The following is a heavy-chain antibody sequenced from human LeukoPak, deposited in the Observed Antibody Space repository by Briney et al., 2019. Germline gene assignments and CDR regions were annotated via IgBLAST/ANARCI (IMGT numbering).Heavy chain of an antibody. V-gene: IGHV1-46*01. CDR1: GYTFTGYW. D-gene: IGHD2-15*01. CDR2: ISPSGGST. J-gene: IGHJ6*03. Sequence: GASVKVSCKAFGYTFTGYWMHWVRQAPGQGPEWMGVISPSGGSTIYAQKFKGRVTLTRDMSTSTDYLELSSLRSEDTAVYYCARQEQDIVVVVAAPSYYYYYYMDVWGKGTTVTVSS. CDR3: ARQEQDIVVVVAAPSYYYYYYMDV.